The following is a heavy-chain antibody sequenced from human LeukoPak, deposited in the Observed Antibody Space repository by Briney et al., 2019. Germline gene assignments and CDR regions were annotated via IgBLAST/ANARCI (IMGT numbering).Heavy chain of an antibody. Sequence: GGSLRLSCAASGFTVSSNYMNWVRQAPGKGLEWVSVIYSGGSTYYADSVKGRFTISRDNSKNTLYLQMNSLRAEDTAVYYCAREAVTRNYFDYCGQGTQVTVSS. CDR3: AREAVTRNYFDY. CDR1: GFTVSSNY. D-gene: IGHD4-17*01. V-gene: IGHV3-53*01. J-gene: IGHJ4*02. CDR2: IYSGGST.